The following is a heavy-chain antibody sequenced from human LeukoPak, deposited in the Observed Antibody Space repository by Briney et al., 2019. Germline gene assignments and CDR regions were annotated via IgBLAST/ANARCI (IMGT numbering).Heavy chain of an antibody. Sequence: SLRLSCAASGFTFSSYGMHWVRQAPGKGLEWVALIWYDGSNKYYADSVKGRFTVSRDNSKNTLYLQMNSLRAEDTAVYYCARDQERGYSFSFAWGQGTLVTVSS. V-gene: IGHV3-33*01. CDR1: GFTFSSYG. CDR2: IWYDGSNK. J-gene: IGHJ4*02. D-gene: IGHD1-1*01. CDR3: ARDQERGYSFSFA.